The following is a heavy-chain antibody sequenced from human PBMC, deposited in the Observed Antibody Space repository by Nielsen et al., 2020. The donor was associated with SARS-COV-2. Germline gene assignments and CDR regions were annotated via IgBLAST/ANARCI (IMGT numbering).Heavy chain of an antibody. J-gene: IGHJ4*02. CDR2: IIPIFGTA. V-gene: IGHV1-69*05. D-gene: IGHD2-2*02. Sequence: WVRQAPGQGLEWMGGIIPIFGTANYAQKFQGRVTMTTDTSTSAAYMELRSLRSDDTAVYYCARGQIPFDYWGQGTLVTVSS. CDR3: ARGQIPFDY.